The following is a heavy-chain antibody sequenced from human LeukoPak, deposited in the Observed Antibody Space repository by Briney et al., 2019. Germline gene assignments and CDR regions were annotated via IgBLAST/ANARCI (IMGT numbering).Heavy chain of an antibody. Sequence: SETLSLTCAVYGGSFSGYYWSWIRQPPGKGLEWIGEINHSGSTNYNPSLKSRVTISVDTSKNQFSLKLSSVTAADTAVYYCARGREYSSGWYAYDAFDIWGQGTMVTVSS. CDR1: GGSFSGYY. D-gene: IGHD6-19*01. J-gene: IGHJ3*02. V-gene: IGHV4-34*01. CDR2: INHSGST. CDR3: ARGREYSSGWYAYDAFDI.